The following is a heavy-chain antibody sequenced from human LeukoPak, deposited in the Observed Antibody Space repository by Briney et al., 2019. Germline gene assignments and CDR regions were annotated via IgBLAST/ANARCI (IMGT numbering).Heavy chain of an antibody. D-gene: IGHD6-13*01. J-gene: IGHJ3*02. CDR2: IYYSGST. Sequence: KPSETLSLTCTVSGGSISSYYWSWIRQPPGKGLEWIGYIYYSGSTNYNPSLKSRVTISVDTSKNQFSLKLSSVTAADTAVYYRARSVSWYDAFDIWGQGTMVTVSS. CDR3: ARSVSWYDAFDI. V-gene: IGHV4-59*08. CDR1: GGSISSYY.